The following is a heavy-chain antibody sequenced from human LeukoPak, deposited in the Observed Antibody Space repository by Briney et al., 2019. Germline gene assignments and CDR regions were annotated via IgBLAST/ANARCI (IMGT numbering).Heavy chain of an antibody. CDR3: ARYSAVVAPGDAFDI. V-gene: IGHV4-59*08. D-gene: IGHD2-15*01. J-gene: IGHJ3*02. CDR1: GGSISSYY. CDR2: IYYSGST. Sequence: PSETLSLTCTVSGGSISSYYWSWIRQPPGKGLEWIGYIYYSGSTNYNPSLKSRVTISVDTSKNQFSLKLSSVTAADTAVYYCARYSAVVAPGDAFDIWGQGTMVTVSS.